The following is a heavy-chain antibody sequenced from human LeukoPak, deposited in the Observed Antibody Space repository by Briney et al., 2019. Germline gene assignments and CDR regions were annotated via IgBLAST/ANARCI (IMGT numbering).Heavy chain of an antibody. CDR2: IKQDGSEK. V-gene: IGHV3-7*01. CDR1: EFTFSSYW. CDR3: ARLFDGELSLYYFDY. D-gene: IGHD3-10*01. J-gene: IGHJ4*02. Sequence: PGGSLRLSCAASEFTFSSYWMSWVRQAPGKGLERVANIKQDGSEKYYVDSVKGRFTISRDNAKNSLYLQMNSLRAEDTAVYYCARLFDGELSLYYFDYWGQGTLVTVSS.